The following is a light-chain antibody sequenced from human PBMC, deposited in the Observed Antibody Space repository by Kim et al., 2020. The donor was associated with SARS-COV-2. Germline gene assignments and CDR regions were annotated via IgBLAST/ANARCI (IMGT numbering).Light chain of an antibody. CDR2: AAS. CDR3: QQSGNARWT. J-gene: IGKJ1*01. Sequence: SPGERATRSCRASQSMSSNFFAWYQQKPGQAPRLLIYAASKRATGIPDRFSGSGSGTDFTLTISRLDPEDFAVYYCQQSGNARWTFGQGTKVDIK. CDR1: QSMSSNF. V-gene: IGKV3-20*01.